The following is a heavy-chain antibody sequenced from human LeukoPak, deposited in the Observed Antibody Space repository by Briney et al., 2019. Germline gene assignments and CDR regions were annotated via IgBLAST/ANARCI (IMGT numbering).Heavy chain of an antibody. CDR1: GFTFSSYA. D-gene: IGHD3-10*01. Sequence: GGSLRLSCAASGFTFSSYAMSWVRQAPGKGLEWVSAISGSGGSTYYADSVKGRFTISRDNSKNTLYLQMNSLRAEDTAVYYCASLEQEGVQTSTMRYWGQGTLVTVSS. CDR2: ISGSGGST. J-gene: IGHJ4*02. CDR3: ASLEQEGVQTSTMRY. V-gene: IGHV3-23*01.